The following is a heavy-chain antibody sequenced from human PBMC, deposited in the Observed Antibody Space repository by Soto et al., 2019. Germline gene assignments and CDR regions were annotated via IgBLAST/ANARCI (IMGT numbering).Heavy chain of an antibody. J-gene: IGHJ6*03. V-gene: IGHV3-11*01. CDR2: ISSSASTI. Sequence: GGSLRFSCAASGFTFSDYYMSWIRQAPGKGLEWVSYISSSASTIYYADSVKGRFTISRDNAKNSLYLQMNSLRAEDTAVYYCARDAPVGELGKLRYYYMDVWGKGTTVTVSS. CDR1: GFTFSDYY. CDR3: ARDAPVGELGKLRYYYMDV. D-gene: IGHD3-10*01.